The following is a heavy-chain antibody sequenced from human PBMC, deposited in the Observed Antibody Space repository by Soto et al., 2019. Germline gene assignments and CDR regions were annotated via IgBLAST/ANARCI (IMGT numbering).Heavy chain of an antibody. CDR2: IYYSGNT. D-gene: IGHD3-22*01. CDR3: SKGLFLYYCSGYYPLGFDY. J-gene: IGHJ4*02. Sequence: PSETLSLTCTVSGGSISSGDYYWSWIRQPPGKGLEWIGYIYYSGNTYYNPSLKSRVTISEDTSKNQFSLKLSSVTAADTAVYYCSKGLFLYYCSGYYPLGFDYWGQGTLVTVSS. CDR1: GGSISSGDYY. V-gene: IGHV4-30-4*01.